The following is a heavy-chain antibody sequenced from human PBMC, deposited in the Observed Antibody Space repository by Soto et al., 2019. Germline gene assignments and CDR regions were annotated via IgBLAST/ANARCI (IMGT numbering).Heavy chain of an antibody. J-gene: IGHJ6*02. CDR2: IYYSGST. CDR3: ARDPGGYYYYGMDV. CDR1: GGSISSYY. V-gene: IGHV4-59*01. Sequence: SETLSLTCAVSGGSISSYYWSWIRQAPGKGLEWIGYIYYSGSTNYNPSLKSRVTISVDTSKNQYSLQLLPVTAADTAVYYSARDPGGYYYYGMDVWGQGTTVTVSS.